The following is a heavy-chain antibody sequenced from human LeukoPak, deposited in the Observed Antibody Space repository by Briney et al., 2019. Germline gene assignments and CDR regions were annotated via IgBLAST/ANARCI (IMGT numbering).Heavy chain of an antibody. J-gene: IGHJ4*02. CDR2: INPNSGGT. Sequence: ASVKVSCKASGYTFTGYYMHWVRQAPGQGLEWMGWINPNSGGTNYAQKFQGRVTMTRDTSISTAYMELSRLRSDDTAVYYCARVVETPGTPLPLLLGNWGQGTLVTVSS. D-gene: IGHD2-2*01. CDR3: ARVVETPGTPLPLLLGN. V-gene: IGHV1-2*02. CDR1: GYTFTGYY.